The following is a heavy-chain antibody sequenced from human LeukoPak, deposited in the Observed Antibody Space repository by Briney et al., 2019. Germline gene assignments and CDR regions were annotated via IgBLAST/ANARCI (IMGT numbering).Heavy chain of an antibody. CDR2: INPSDSST. D-gene: IGHD7-27*01. J-gene: IGHJ5*02. V-gene: IGHV1-46*01. Sequence: ASVKVSCRASGYSFTSYYMHWVRQAPGQGLEWMGIINPSDSSTSYAQKFQGRVTMTRDTSTSTVYMELSSLRSEDTAVYYCARGGVAKLGPLDLWGQGTLVTVS. CDR1: GYSFTSYY. CDR3: ARGGVAKLGPLDL.